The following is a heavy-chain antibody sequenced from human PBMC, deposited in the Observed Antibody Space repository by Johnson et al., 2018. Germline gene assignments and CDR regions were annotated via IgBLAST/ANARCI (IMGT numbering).Heavy chain of an antibody. CDR3: ARDRGHAYAYSYDYHMDV. CDR2: IYYGGST. J-gene: IGHJ6*03. D-gene: IGHD2-2*01. V-gene: IGHV4-59*01. Sequence: QVQLVQSGPGLVRPSETLSLICTVSGGPISSYYWSWIRQPPGKGLEWIGYIYYGGSTNYNPSLKSRVTISVDTSTKQFTLKLSSVTAADPAGYYCARDRGHAYAYSYDYHMDVGGKGTTGTFSS. CDR1: GGPISSYY.